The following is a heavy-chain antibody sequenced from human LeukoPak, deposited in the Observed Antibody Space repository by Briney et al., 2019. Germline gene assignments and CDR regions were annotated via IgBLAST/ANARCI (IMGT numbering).Heavy chain of an antibody. CDR3: ASAEPSPNSLIRGAIDC. J-gene: IGHJ4*02. Sequence: GGSLRLSCAASGFTFSHYWMSWVRQAPGQGLEWVANINTDGSEKNYADSVQGRFTLSRENSKNTVFLQLSSLRAEDTAVYYCASAEPSPNSLIRGAIDCWGQGTLVTVSS. D-gene: IGHD3-10*01. CDR1: GFTFSHYW. CDR2: INTDGSEK. V-gene: IGHV3-7*01.